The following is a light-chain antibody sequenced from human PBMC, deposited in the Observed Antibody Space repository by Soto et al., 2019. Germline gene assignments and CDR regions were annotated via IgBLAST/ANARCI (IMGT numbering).Light chain of an antibody. V-gene: IGKV3-15*01. CDR2: GAS. CDR1: QSVSSN. J-gene: IGKJ4*01. CDR3: QQYNNWPPP. Sequence: EIVMTQSPATLSVSPGERATLSCRASQSVSSNLAWYQQKPGQAPRLLIYGASTRATGIPARFSGSGSGTEFTLTISSLQSEDFAVYYCQQYNNWPPPFGGGTRWIS.